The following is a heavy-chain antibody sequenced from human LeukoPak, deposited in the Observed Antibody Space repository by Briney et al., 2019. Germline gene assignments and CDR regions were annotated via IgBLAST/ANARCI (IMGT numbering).Heavy chain of an antibody. V-gene: IGHV4-34*01. CDR3: ARMGGHPLPYFDY. CDR1: GGSFSGYY. J-gene: IGHJ4*02. Sequence: SETLSLTCAVYGGSFSGYYWSWIRQPPGKGPEWIGEINHSGSTNYNPSLKSRVTISVDTSKNQFSLKLSSVTAADTAVYYCARMGGHPLPYFDYWGQGTLVTVSS. CDR2: INHSGST. D-gene: IGHD1-26*01.